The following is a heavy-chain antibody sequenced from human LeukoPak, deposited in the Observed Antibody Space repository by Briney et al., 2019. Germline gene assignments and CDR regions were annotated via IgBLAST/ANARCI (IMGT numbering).Heavy chain of an antibody. V-gene: IGHV1-18*01. Sequence: GASVKVSCKASGYTFTSYGISWVRQAPGQGLEWMGWISAYNGNTNYAQKLQGRVTMTTDTSTSTAYMELRSLRSDDTAVYYCARSGAGSWSYYYYYYYMDVWGKGTTVTVSS. CDR1: GYTFTSYG. D-gene: IGHD6-13*01. CDR2: ISAYNGNT. J-gene: IGHJ6*03. CDR3: ARSGAGSWSYYYYYYYMDV.